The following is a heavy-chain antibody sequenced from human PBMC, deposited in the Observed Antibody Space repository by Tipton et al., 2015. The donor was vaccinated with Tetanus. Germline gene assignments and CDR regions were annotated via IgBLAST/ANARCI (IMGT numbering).Heavy chain of an antibody. Sequence: QLVQSGAEIKKPGESLNISCKGSGYSFNTYWIAWVRQMPGKGLEWMGIIYPGDSDTRYSPTFQGQVTMSVDKSINTAFLQWSSPKDSATAIYYCARLHLRTFASSSGFWGQGTMVTVSS. D-gene: IGHD6-6*01. CDR3: ARLHLRTFASSSGF. J-gene: IGHJ4*02. V-gene: IGHV5-51*01. CDR1: GYSFNTYW. CDR2: IYPGDSDT.